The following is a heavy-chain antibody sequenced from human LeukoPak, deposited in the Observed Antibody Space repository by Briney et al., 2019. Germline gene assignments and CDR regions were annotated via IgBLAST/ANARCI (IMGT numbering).Heavy chain of an antibody. CDR1: GASFSGYY. CDR3: ARDLIAAAELDP. Sequence: SETLSLTCAVYGASFSGYYWSWIRQPPGKGLEWIGEIYHSGTTNYNPSLKSRVTISVDKSKNQFSLKLTSVTAADTAVYYCARDLIAAAELDPWGQGILVTVSS. J-gene: IGHJ5*02. CDR2: IYHSGTT. V-gene: IGHV4-34*01. D-gene: IGHD6-13*01.